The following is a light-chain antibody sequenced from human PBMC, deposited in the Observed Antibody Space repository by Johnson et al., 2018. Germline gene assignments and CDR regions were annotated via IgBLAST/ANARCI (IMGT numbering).Light chain of an antibody. Sequence: QSVLTQPPSVSAAPGQKVTISCYGSSSNIGNNYVSWYQQLPGTAPKLLIYENNKRPSGIPDRFSGSKSGTSATLGITGLQTGDEADYYCGPWDSSLSAGNVFGTGTKVTV. CDR3: GPWDSSLSAGNV. CDR2: ENN. V-gene: IGLV1-51*02. J-gene: IGLJ1*01. CDR1: SSNIGNNY.